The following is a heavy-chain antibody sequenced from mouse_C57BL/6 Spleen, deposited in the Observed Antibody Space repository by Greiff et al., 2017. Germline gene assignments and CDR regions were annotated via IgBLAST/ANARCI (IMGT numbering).Heavy chain of an antibody. CDR1: GYTFTSYW. CDR2: IDPSDSYT. D-gene: IGHD3-2*02. Sequence: VQLQQPGAELVMPGASVQLSCKASGYTFTSYWLHWVKQRPGQGLEWIGEIDPSDSYTNYNQKFKGKSTLTVDKSSSTAYMQLSSLTSEDSAVYYCARRSSGSPYYYAMDHWGQGTSVTVSS. V-gene: IGHV1-69*01. CDR3: ARRSSGSPYYYAMDH. J-gene: IGHJ4*01.